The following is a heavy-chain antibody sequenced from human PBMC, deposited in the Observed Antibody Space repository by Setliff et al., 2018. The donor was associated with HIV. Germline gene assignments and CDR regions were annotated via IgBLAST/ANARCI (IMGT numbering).Heavy chain of an antibody. CDR2: TNHSGST. CDR1: GGSLSGYH. CDR3: ARGGGYDRSGYYPFDY. Sequence: PSETLSLTCAVYGGSLSGYHWSWIRQSPEKGLEWIGETNHSGSTNYNPSLKSRVTMSVDTSKNQFSLKLSSVTAADTAVYYCARGGGYDRSGYYPFDYWGQGTPVTVSS. D-gene: IGHD3-22*01. V-gene: IGHV4-34*01. J-gene: IGHJ4*02.